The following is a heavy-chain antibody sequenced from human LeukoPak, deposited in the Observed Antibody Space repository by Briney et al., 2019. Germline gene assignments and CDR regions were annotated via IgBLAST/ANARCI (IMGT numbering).Heavy chain of an antibody. CDR3: ARIAAAGTFAEYTSDAFDI. CDR1: GYTFTSYA. J-gene: IGHJ3*02. Sequence: ASVNVSCKASGYTFTSYAMNWVRQAPGQGREWMGWINTNTGNPTYAQGFTGRFVFSLDTSVSTAYLQISSLKAEATAVYYCARIAAAGTFAEYTSDAFDIWGQGTMVTVSS. D-gene: IGHD6-13*01. V-gene: IGHV7-4-1*02. CDR2: INTNTGNP.